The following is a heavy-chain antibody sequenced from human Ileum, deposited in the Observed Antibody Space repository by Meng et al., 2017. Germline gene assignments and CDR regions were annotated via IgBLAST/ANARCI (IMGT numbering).Heavy chain of an antibody. D-gene: IGHD4-23*01. CDR1: GFPFNSNW. CDR2: INTDGTGT. Sequence: GESLKISCAASGFPFNSNWMNWVRQTPRKGLVWVSRINTDGTGTNYADSVKGRFTISRDNAKKTLYLEMTSLRGDDTAVYYCAKDLRWNALDIWGQGTMVTVSS. V-gene: IGHV3-74*01. CDR3: AKDLRWNALDI. J-gene: IGHJ3*02.